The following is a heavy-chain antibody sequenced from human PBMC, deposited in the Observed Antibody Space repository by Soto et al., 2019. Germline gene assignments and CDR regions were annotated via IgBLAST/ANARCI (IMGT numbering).Heavy chain of an antibody. CDR1: GFTSSSIV. CDR3: AKERGVLDAFDI. Sequence: QVQLVESGGGVVQPGRSLRLSCAASGFTSSSIVIHWVRQAPGKGLEWLAVISSDGNNQYYADSVKGRFTISRDNSKNTLYLQVNSLRAEDTAVYFCAKERGVLDAFDIWGQGTMVTVSS. D-gene: IGHD3-10*01. V-gene: IGHV3-30*18. J-gene: IGHJ3*02. CDR2: ISSDGNNQ.